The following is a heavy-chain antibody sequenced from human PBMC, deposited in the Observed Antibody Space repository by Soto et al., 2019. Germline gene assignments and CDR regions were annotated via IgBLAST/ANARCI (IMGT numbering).Heavy chain of an antibody. CDR3: ARDRANYSDFWSGADLFDY. CDR1: GYTFINYG. Sequence: QVQLVQSGVEVKQPGASVKVSCNACGYTFINYGISRVRQARGQGLRWMGWISGTIGNPVCAPKFQGRLTMTTDTSTNTAYMELRSLTSDDTAVYYCARDRANYSDFWSGADLFDYCGQGTLVTVSS. D-gene: IGHD3-3*01. CDR2: ISGTIGNP. V-gene: IGHV1-18*01. J-gene: IGHJ4*02.